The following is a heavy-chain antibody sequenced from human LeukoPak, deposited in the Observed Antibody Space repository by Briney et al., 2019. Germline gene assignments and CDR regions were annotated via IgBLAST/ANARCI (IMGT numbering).Heavy chain of an antibody. CDR1: GYTFTDYY. CDR3: ARTRDPHDY. V-gene: IGHV1-2*02. Sequence: ASVKVSCKASGYTFTDYYMHWVRQAPGQGLEWMGWINPNSGGTNYAQKFQGRVTMTRDTSISTAYMELSRLRSDDTSVYYCARTRDPHDYWGQGTLVTLSS. CDR2: INPNSGGT. J-gene: IGHJ4*02.